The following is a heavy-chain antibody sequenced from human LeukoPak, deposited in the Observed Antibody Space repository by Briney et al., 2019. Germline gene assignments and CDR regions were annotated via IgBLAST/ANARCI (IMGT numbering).Heavy chain of an antibody. CDR3: ARDMNWGSGAFDI. CDR2: ISISRSNI. CDR1: GFIFSCYS. V-gene: IGHV3-21*01. J-gene: IGHJ3*02. D-gene: IGHD7-27*01. Sequence: GGSLRLSCAASGFIFSCYSMIGVRQAPGKGLAGVSSISISRSNIVYAGAVRGRFTIYRDNAKNSLYLQMNSLRAEDTAAYYCARDMNWGSGAFDIWGQGTMTVSS.